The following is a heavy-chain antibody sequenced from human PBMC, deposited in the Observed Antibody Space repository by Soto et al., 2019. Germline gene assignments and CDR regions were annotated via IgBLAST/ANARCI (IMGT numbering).Heavy chain of an antibody. D-gene: IGHD6-6*01. Sequence: GGSLRLSCAASGFTFSSYGMHWVRQAPGKGLEWVSVIGGSGGGTYYADSVKGRFTISRDNSKNTVYLQMNSLRAEDTAVYYCAKSSVAARPFDFWGQGTLVTVSS. CDR2: IGGSGGGT. CDR3: AKSSVAARPFDF. CDR1: GFTFSSYG. V-gene: IGHV3-23*01. J-gene: IGHJ4*02.